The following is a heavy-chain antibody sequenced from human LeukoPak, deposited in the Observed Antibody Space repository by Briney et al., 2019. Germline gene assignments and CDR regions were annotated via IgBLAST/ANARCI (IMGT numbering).Heavy chain of an antibody. CDR1: GFTFSSYS. CDR2: ISSASNTI. J-gene: IGHJ5*02. CDR3: ARDGWFGDYNWFDP. Sequence: GGSLRLSCAASGFTFSSYSMKWVRQAPREGLEWLSYISSASNTIYYADSVKGRFTISRDNAKNSLYLQMNSLRDEDAAVYYCARDGWFGDYNWFDPWGQGTLVTVSS. V-gene: IGHV3-48*02. D-gene: IGHD3-10*01.